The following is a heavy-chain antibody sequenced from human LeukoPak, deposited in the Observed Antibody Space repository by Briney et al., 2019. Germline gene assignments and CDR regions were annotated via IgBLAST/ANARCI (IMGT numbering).Heavy chain of an antibody. CDR2: ISGSGGST. Sequence: GGSLRLSCAASGFTFSSYAMSWVRQAPGKGLEWVSAISGSGGSTYYADSVKGRFTISRDNSKNTLYLQMNSLRAEDTAVYYCAKEASVPAATYVYYYYYYMDVWGKGTTVTVSS. CDR3: AKEASVPAATYVYYYYYYMDV. V-gene: IGHV3-23*01. CDR1: GFTFSSYA. J-gene: IGHJ6*03. D-gene: IGHD2-2*01.